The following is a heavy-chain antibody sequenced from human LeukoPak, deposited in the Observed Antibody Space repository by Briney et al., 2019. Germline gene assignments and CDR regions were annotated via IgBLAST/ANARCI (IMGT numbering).Heavy chain of an antibody. D-gene: IGHD2-2*01. Sequence: PSETLSLTCTVSGGSISSSSYYWGWIRQPPGKGLEWIGSIYYSGSTYYNPSLKSRVTISVDTSKNQFSLKLSSVTAADTAVYYCAQGEYQLLWRFDYWGQGTLVTVSS. CDR1: GGSISSSSYY. CDR3: AQGEYQLLWRFDY. J-gene: IGHJ4*02. V-gene: IGHV4-39*01. CDR2: IYYSGST.